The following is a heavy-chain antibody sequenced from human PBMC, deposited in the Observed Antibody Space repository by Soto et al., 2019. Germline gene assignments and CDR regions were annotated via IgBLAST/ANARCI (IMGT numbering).Heavy chain of an antibody. CDR2: MNPNSGNT. D-gene: IGHD2-15*01. V-gene: IGHV1-8*01. Sequence: QVQLVQSGAEVKKPGASVKVSCKASGYTFTSYDIDWVRQATGQGLEWVGWMNPNSGNTGYAQKFQGRVTMTTNTSISTAYMELSSLRSEDTAVYYCARGIAVEVAATPRRYYYYYMDVWGQGTTVTVSS. CDR3: ARGIAVEVAATPRRYYYYYMDV. J-gene: IGHJ6*03. CDR1: GYTFTSYD.